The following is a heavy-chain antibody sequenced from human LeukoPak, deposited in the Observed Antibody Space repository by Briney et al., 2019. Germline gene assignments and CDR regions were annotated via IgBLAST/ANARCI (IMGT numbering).Heavy chain of an antibody. J-gene: IGHJ5*02. CDR3: ARWAGDIVVVPAARDWFDP. D-gene: IGHD2-2*01. CDR1: GGSISSSNW. V-gene: IGHV4-4*02. Sequence: PSETLSLTCAVSGGSISSSNWWSWVRQPPGKGLEWIGEIYHSGSTNYNPSLKSRVTISVDKSKNQISLKLSSVTAADTAVYYCARWAGDIVVVPAARDWFDPWGQGTLVTVSS. CDR2: IYHSGST.